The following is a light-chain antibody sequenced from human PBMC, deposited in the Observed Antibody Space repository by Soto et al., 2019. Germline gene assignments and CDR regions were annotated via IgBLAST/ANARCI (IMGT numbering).Light chain of an antibody. V-gene: IGKV1-39*01. CDR2: VTS. Sequence: DIQLTQSPSSLSASVGDRVTITCRASHNISRYVNWYQHKPGKAPEVLIFVTSSLQSGVPSRFSGSGSGTDFTLTISSLQAEDFATFYCQQSYKTPWTFGQGTKVEIK. CDR1: HNISRY. J-gene: IGKJ1*01. CDR3: QQSYKTPWT.